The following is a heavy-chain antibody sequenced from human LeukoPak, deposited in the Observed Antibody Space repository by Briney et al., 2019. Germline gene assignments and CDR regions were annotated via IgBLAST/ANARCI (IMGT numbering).Heavy chain of an antibody. CDR3: ANGNYYGSGSYYNVDY. J-gene: IGHJ4*02. D-gene: IGHD3-10*01. V-gene: IGHV3-30*18. Sequence: PGGSLRLSCAASGFTFSSYGMHWVRQAPGKGLEWVAVISYDGSNKYYADSVKGRFTISRDNSKNTLYLQMNSLRAEDTAVYYCANGNYYGSGSYYNVDYWGQGTLVTVSS. CDR1: GFTFSSYG. CDR2: ISYDGSNK.